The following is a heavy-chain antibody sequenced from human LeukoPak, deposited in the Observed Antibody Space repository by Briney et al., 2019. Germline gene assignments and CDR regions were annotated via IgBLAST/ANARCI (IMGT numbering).Heavy chain of an antibody. V-gene: IGHV4-34*01. D-gene: IGHD6-13*01. CDR3: ARAHSSSWYFVWFDP. J-gene: IGHJ5*02. Sequence: SETLSLTCAVYGGSFRGYYWSWIRQPPGKGLEWIGEINHSGSTNYNPSLKSRVTISVDTSKNQFSLKLSSVTAADTAVYYCARAHSSSWYFVWFDPWGQGTLVTVSS. CDR2: INHSGST. CDR1: GGSFRGYY.